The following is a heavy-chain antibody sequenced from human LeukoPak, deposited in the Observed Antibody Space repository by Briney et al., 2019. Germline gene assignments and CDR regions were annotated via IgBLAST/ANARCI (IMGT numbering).Heavy chain of an antibody. V-gene: IGHV4-30-4*07. D-gene: IGHD6-6*01. CDR1: GGSISSGGYS. CDR2: IYYSGST. CDR3: ARAGFALAPHRGTPFDY. J-gene: IGHJ4*02. Sequence: PSQTLSLTYAVSGGSISSGGYSWSWIRQPPGKGLEWIGYIYYSGSTYYNPSLKSRVTISVDTSKNQFSLKLTSVTAADTAVYYCARAGFALAPHRGTPFDYWGQGTLVTVSS.